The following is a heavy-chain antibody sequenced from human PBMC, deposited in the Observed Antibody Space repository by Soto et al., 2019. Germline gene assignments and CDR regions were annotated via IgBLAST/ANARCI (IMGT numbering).Heavy chain of an antibody. CDR3: TTTDSYGWPYVMEG. J-gene: IGHJ6*02. Sequence: PGGSLRLSCAASGFTFSEAWMTWVRQAPGKGLEWVGRIKSRTDGGTTDYAAPVKGRFTISRDDSKNTLYLQMNSLKTEDTAVYYCTTTDSYGWPYVMEGWGQGTTVTVSS. CDR1: GFTFSEAW. V-gene: IGHV3-15*01. CDR2: IKSRTDGGTT. D-gene: IGHD5-18*01.